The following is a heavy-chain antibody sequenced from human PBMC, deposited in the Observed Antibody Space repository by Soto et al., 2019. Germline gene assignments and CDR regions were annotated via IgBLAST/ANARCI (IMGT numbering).Heavy chain of an antibody. CDR3: ARERLNWGSYSGVNWFDP. Sequence: GASVKVSCKASGYTFTSYDINWVRQATGQGLEWMGWMNPNSGNTGYAQKFQGRVTMTRNTSISTAYMELSSLRSEDTAVYYCARERLNWGSYSGVNWFDPWGQGTLVTVSS. V-gene: IGHV1-8*01. D-gene: IGHD1-26*01. CDR2: MNPNSGNT. CDR1: GYTFTSYD. J-gene: IGHJ5*02.